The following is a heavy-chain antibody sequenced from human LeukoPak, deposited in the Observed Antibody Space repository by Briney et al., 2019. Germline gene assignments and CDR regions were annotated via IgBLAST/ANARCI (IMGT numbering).Heavy chain of an antibody. CDR3: AGSYDTYYAQDF. J-gene: IGHJ4*02. D-gene: IGHD3-3*01. Sequence: SVKVSCKASGGNFSIYTISWVRQAPGQGPEWIGGIIPISGTAKYAQKLQGRVTISADMSTGMSTGTVYMGLSSLSSEDTAVYYCAGSYDTYYAQDFWGQGALVTVSS. V-gene: IGHV1-69*06. CDR1: GGNFSIYT. CDR2: IIPISGTA.